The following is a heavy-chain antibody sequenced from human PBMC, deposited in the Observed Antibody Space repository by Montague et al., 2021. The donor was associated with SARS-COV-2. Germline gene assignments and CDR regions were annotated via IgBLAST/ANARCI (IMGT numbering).Heavy chain of an antibody. CDR2: VSWDDDN. CDR1: GFSLSTSGVG. CDR3: ARRLYCSSTNCPYYFDK. J-gene: IGHJ4*02. D-gene: IGHD2-2*01. V-gene: IGHV2-5*02. Sequence: PALVKPTQTLTLTCTFSGFSLSTSGVGVGWIRQPPGKALEWLALVSWDDDNRYNPSVKRRVTVTKGTSENQVVLTMTNMDPVDTATYCCARRLYCSSTNCPYYFDKWGQGTLVIVSS.